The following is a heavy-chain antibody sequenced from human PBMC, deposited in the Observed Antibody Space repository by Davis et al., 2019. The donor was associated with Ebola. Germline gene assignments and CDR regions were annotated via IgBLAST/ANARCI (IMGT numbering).Heavy chain of an antibody. Sequence: GESLKISCKGSGYSFPNYWIGWVRQMPGKGLEWMGIIYPDDSDTRYSPSFQGHVTISADKSINTAYLQWSSLKASDTAMYYCARHRYCSGGSCYRHNWFDPWGQGTLVTVSS. D-gene: IGHD2-15*01. CDR1: GYSFPNYW. CDR3: ARHRYCSGGSCYRHNWFDP. CDR2: IYPDDSDT. J-gene: IGHJ5*02. V-gene: IGHV5-51*01.